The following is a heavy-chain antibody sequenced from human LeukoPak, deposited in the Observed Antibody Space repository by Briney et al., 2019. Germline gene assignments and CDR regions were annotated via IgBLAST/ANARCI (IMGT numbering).Heavy chain of an antibody. CDR2: ITGSDGSS. CDR3: AKWGDYDILTGYYVPDY. Sequence: GGSLRLSCAASGFTFTNYAMSWVRQAPGKGLEWVSAITGSDGSSYYADSVKGRFTISRDNSKNTLYLQVNSLRAEDTAVYYCAKWGDYDILTGYYVPDYWGQGTPVTVSS. CDR1: GFTFTNYA. V-gene: IGHV3-23*01. D-gene: IGHD3-9*01. J-gene: IGHJ4*02.